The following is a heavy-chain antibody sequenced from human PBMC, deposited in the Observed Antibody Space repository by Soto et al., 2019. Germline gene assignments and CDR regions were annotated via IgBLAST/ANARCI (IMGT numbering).Heavy chain of an antibody. Sequence: ASVKVSCKASGGTFSSYTISCVRQAPGQGLEWMGWISPYTGNTHSATKVQGRLTMTTDTSTSTAYMDLGSLTSDDTAVYYCVMVDNYVTPTPQDVWGQGTTVTVS. J-gene: IGHJ6*02. D-gene: IGHD3-16*01. V-gene: IGHV1-18*01. CDR3: VMVDNYVTPTPQDV. CDR2: ISPYTGNT. CDR1: GGTFSSYT.